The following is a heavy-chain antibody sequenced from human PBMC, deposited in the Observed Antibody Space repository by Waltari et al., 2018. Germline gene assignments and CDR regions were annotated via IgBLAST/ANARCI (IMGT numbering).Heavy chain of an antibody. V-gene: IGHV2-5*02. Sequence: QITLKESGPTVVKPTETLTLTCNFSGFSLSRSGLTVSWIRQPPGKALEWLAVIYWDDDTRYSAFLRTRLTITKDTSKNSVVLTLANMDPGDTAAYFCARSRGMTYLDFWGQGILVTVSS. CDR1: GFSLSRSGLT. CDR2: IYWDDDT. D-gene: IGHD3-10*01. CDR3: ARSRGMTYLDF. J-gene: IGHJ4*02.